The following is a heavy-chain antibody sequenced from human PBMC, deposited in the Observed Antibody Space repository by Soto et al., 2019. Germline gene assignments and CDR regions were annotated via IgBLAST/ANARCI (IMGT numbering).Heavy chain of an antibody. Sequence: GGSLRLSCAASGFTFSSYWMSWVRQAPGKGLEWVANIKQDGSEKYYVDSVKGRFTISRDNAKNSLYLQMNSLRAEDTAVYYCARVKAAAGIGAFDIWGQGTRVTVSS. CDR2: IKQDGSEK. J-gene: IGHJ3*02. V-gene: IGHV3-7*01. CDR1: GFTFSSYW. CDR3: ARVKAAAGIGAFDI. D-gene: IGHD6-13*01.